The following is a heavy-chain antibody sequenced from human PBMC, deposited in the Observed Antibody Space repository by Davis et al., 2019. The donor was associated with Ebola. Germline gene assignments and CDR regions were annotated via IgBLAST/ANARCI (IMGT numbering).Heavy chain of an antibody. CDR2: INHSGST. Sequence: PSETLSLTCAVYGGSFSGYYWSWIRQPPGKGLEWIGEINHSGSTNYNPSLKSRVTISVDTSKNQFSLKLSSVTAADTAVYYCARDRQPFDYWGQGTLVTVSS. V-gene: IGHV4-34*01. CDR3: ARDRQPFDY. J-gene: IGHJ4*02. CDR1: GGSFSGYY. D-gene: IGHD5-18*01.